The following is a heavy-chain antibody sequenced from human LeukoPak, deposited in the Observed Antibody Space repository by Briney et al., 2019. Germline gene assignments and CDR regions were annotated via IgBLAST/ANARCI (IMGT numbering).Heavy chain of an antibody. CDR2: IKRKTDSGTT. V-gene: IGHV3-15*01. CDR3: ATDLLDY. J-gene: IGHJ4*02. CDR1: GFTFSNAW. Sequence: PGGSLRLSCAASGFTFSNAWMSWVRHAPGKGLEWIGRIKRKTDSGTTDFAAPVKGRFTISRDDSENKVFLQMNSLKTEDTAVYYCATDLLDYWGQGTLVIVSS.